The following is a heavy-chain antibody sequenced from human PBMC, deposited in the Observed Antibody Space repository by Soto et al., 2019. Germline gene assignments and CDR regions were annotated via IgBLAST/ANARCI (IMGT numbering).Heavy chain of an antibody. CDR3: ATWRYDY. Sequence: QVQLQQSGPGLVKPSQSLSLTCAISGDSVSSNSAAWNWIRQSPSRGLEWLGRTYYRSKWYNEYAASVKSRITTDADTSKNQFSLQVNSVTPEDTAVYYCATWRYDYWGQGTLVTVSS. J-gene: IGHJ4*02. V-gene: IGHV6-1*01. D-gene: IGHD3-16*01. CDR1: GDSVSSNSAA. CDR2: TYYRSKWYN.